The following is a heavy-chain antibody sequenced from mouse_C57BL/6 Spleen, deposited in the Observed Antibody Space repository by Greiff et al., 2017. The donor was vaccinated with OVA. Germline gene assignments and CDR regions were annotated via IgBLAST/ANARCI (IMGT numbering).Heavy chain of an antibody. D-gene: IGHD1-1*01. V-gene: IGHV5-17*01. CDR2: ISRGSSTI. Sequence: EVQLMESGGGLVKPGGSLKLSCAASGFTFSDYGMHWVRQAPEQGLEWVAYISRGSSTIYYADTVKGRFTIPRDNAKNTLFLQMTRLRSEDTAVYYCASAITTVGLPDYWGQGTTLTVSS. CDR1: GFTFSDYG. J-gene: IGHJ2*01. CDR3: ASAITTVGLPDY.